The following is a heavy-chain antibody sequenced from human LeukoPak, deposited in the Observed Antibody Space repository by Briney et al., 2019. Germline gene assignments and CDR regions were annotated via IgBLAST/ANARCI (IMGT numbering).Heavy chain of an antibody. Sequence: GRSLRLSCAVSGFTSDDHAMHWVRQASGKGLEWVAGIMWRSGSTGYGDSVKGRFTISRDNAKKSLYLQMNSLRAEDTAVYYCATPLDYYDRSDSHQGGDWGQGTLVTVSS. D-gene: IGHD3-22*01. CDR3: ATPLDYYDRSDSHQGGD. V-gene: IGHV3-9*02. CDR1: GFTSDDHA. J-gene: IGHJ4*02. CDR2: IMWRSGST.